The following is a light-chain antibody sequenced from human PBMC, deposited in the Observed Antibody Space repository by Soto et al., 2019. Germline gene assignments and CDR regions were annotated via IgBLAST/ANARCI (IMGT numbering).Light chain of an antibody. Sequence: EIVLTQSPGPLSLSPGERATISCRASQSVSSSYLAWYQQKPGKAPRLLIYGASSRATGIPYRFSGSGSGTDFTLTISRLEPEDFAVYYCQQYGSSPWTFGQGTKVEIK. V-gene: IGKV3-20*01. J-gene: IGKJ1*01. CDR3: QQYGSSPWT. CDR2: GAS. CDR1: QSVSSSY.